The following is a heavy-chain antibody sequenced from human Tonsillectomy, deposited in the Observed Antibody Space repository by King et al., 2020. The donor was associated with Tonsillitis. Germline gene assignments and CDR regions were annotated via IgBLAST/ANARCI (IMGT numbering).Heavy chain of an antibody. J-gene: IGHJ3*02. CDR3: ARDYWKNAFDI. CDR1: GFTFSSYA. Sequence: VQLVESGGGVVQPGRSLRLSCAASGFTFSSYAMHWVRQAPGKGLEWGAVISYDGSNKYYADSVKGRFTISRDNSKNTLYLQMNSLRAEDTALYYCARDYWKNAFDIWGQGTMVTVSS. D-gene: IGHD1-1*01. V-gene: IGHV3-30-3*01. CDR2: ISYDGSNK.